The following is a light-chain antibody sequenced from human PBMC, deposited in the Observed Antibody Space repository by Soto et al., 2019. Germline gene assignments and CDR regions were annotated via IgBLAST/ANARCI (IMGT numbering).Light chain of an antibody. CDR3: SSYTTISTLI. J-gene: IGLJ2*01. Sequence: QSVLTQPASVSGSPGQSITISCTGTSSGVGGYNYVSWYQQHPGKAPKLIIYEVNHRPSGVSNRFSGSKSGNTASLTISGLQAEDEAHYYCSSYTTISTLIFGGGTKVTVL. CDR1: SSGVGGYNY. V-gene: IGLV2-14*01. CDR2: EVN.